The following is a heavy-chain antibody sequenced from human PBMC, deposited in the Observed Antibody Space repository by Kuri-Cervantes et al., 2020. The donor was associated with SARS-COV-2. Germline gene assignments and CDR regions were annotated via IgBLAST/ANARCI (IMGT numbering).Heavy chain of an antibody. J-gene: IGHJ6*03. CDR3: ARLEVFGATGYYYMDV. CDR1: GGSISSSSYY. D-gene: IGHD3-10*01. V-gene: IGHV4-39*01. Sequence: SETLSLTCTVSGGSISSSSYYWGWIRQPPGKGLEWIGSVYYSGRTFYNPSLKSRVTISVDTSKTQFSLTLKSVTAADTAVYFCARLEVFGATGYYYMDVWGKGTTVTVSS. CDR2: VYYSGRT.